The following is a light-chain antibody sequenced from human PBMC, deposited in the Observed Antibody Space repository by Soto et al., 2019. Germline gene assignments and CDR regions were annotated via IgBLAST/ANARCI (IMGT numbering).Light chain of an antibody. CDR1: QSIRIN. CDR2: GAS. J-gene: IGKJ5*01. Sequence: EIVMTQSPATLSVSPGERATLSCRASQSIRINVGWYQQRPGQAPRLLIYGASTRATGIPARFSGSGSGTEFTITISSLDSEDSGVYYWQQYNRWRQITFGQGTRLEIK. CDR3: QQYNRWRQIT. V-gene: IGKV3-15*01.